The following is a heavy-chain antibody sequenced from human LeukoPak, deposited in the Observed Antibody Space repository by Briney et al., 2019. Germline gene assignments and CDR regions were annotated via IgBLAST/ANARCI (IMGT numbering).Heavy chain of an antibody. CDR2: IYYSGST. CDR1: GGSISSYY. V-gene: IGHV4-59*01. D-gene: IGHD3-3*01. J-gene: IGHJ6*03. Sequence: SETLSLTCTVSGGSISSYYWSWIRQPPGKGLEWIGYIYYSGSTNYNPSLKSRVTISVDTSKNQFSLKLSSVTAADTAVYYCARRRTYHDPLYYYYMDVWGKGTTVTVSS. CDR3: ARRRTYHDPLYYYYMDV.